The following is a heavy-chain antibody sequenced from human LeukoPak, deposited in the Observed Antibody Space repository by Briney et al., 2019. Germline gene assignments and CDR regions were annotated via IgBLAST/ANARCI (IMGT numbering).Heavy chain of an antibody. CDR3: TTDQYDILTGYYMGYFDC. CDR2: IKSKTDGGTT. V-gene: IGHV3-15*01. J-gene: IGHJ4*02. CDR1: GFIFSKTW. Sequence: GGSLRLSCAASGFIFSKTWMSWVRQAPGKGREWVVRIKSKTDGGTTDYAAPVKGRFTISRDDSKHTLYLQMNRLKTEDTAVYYCTTDQYDILTGYYMGYFDCWGQGTLVTVSS. D-gene: IGHD3-9*01.